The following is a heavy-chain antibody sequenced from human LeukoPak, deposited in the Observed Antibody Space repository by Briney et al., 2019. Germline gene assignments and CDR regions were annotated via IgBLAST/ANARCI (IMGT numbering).Heavy chain of an antibody. Sequence: ASVKVSCKASGYTFTGYYMHWVRQAPGQRLEWLGWINPNSGGTNYAQKFQGRVTMTRDTSISTAYMELSRLRSDDTAVYYCARDQGYCSSTSCYPGYDYWGQGTLVTVSS. V-gene: IGHV1-2*02. CDR3: ARDQGYCSSTSCYPGYDY. D-gene: IGHD2-2*01. CDR1: GYTFTGYY. CDR2: INPNSGGT. J-gene: IGHJ4*02.